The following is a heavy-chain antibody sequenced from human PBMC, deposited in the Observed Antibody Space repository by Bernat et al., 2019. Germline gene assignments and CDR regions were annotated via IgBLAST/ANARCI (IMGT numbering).Heavy chain of an antibody. Sequence: QVQLVQSGAEVKKPGASVKVPCKASGYTFTSYGISWVRQAPGQGLEWMGWISAYNGNTNYAQKLQGRVTMTTDTSTSTAYMELRSLRSDDTAVYYCARAAYYYGSGSYSYYFDYWGQGTLVTVSS. CDR1: GYTFTSYG. V-gene: IGHV1-18*01. CDR2: ISAYNGNT. CDR3: ARAAYYYGSGSYSYYFDY. J-gene: IGHJ4*02. D-gene: IGHD3-10*01.